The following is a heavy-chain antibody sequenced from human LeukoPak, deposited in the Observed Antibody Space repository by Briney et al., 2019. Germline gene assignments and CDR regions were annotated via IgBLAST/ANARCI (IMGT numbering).Heavy chain of an antibody. V-gene: IGHV4-30-2*01. CDR3: ATPDTRGGWYYFDY. CDR2: IYHSGST. J-gene: IGHJ4*02. Sequence: SETLSLTCAVSGGSISSGGYSWSWIRQPPGKGLEWIGYIYHSGSTYYNPFLKSRVTISVDRSKNQFSLKLSSVTAADTAVYYCATPDTRGGWYYFDYWGQGTLVTVSS. CDR1: GGSISSGGYS. D-gene: IGHD6-19*01.